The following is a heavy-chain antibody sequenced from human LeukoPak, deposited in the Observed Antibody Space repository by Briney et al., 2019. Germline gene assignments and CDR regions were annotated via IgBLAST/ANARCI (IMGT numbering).Heavy chain of an antibody. CDR3: ARGRYYDSNPMDV. Sequence: ASVKVSCKASGGTFSSYTSSWVRQAPGQGLEWMGRIIPILGIANYAQKFQGRVTITADKSTSTAYMELSSLRSEDTAVYYCARGRYYDSNPMDVWGQGTTVTVSS. CDR2: IIPILGIA. D-gene: IGHD3-22*01. J-gene: IGHJ6*02. CDR1: GGTFSSYT. V-gene: IGHV1-69*02.